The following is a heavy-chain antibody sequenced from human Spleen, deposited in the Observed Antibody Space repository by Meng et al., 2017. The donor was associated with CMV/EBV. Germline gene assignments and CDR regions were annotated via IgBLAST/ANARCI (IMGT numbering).Heavy chain of an antibody. CDR1: RGSCSSCY. D-gene: IGHD2-15*01. CDR3: ARVSRGYCYS. CDR2: INHSGSI. Sequence: LSLSCAVYRGSCSSCYWSRIRQPLGKGLELIGEINHSGSINYNPSLKSRVTISVDTSKNQFSLKLSSVTAADTAVYYCARVSRGYCYSWGQGTLVTVSS. J-gene: IGHJ4*02. V-gene: IGHV4-34*01.